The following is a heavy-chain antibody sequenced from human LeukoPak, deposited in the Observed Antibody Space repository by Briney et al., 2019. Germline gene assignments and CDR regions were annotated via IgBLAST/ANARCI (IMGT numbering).Heavy chain of an antibody. Sequence: GGSLRLSCAASGFTFSSYSMNWVRQAPGKGLEWVSSISSSSSYIYYADSVKGRFTISRDNAKNSLYLQMNSLRAEDTAVYYGARGGPPQLVPFFDYWGQGTLVTVSS. CDR1: GFTFSSYS. V-gene: IGHV3-21*01. CDR2: ISSSSSYI. CDR3: ARGGPPQLVPFFDY. D-gene: IGHD6-13*01. J-gene: IGHJ4*02.